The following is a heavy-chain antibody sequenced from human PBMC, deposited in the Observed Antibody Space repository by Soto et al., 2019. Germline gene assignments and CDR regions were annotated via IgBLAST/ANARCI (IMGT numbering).Heavy chain of an antibody. J-gene: IGHJ4*02. CDR3: AKDPYYGGPLDY. CDR1: GFSFSKYD. CDR2: INDRSNYI. Sequence: GGSLRLSCAASGFSFSKYDMNWVRQAPGKGLEWVSSINDRSNYIYYADSVKGRFTISXXXAXXSXXLXXNSXRPXDTAVYYCAKDPYYGGPLDYWGQGTLVTVSS. V-gene: IGHV3-21*06. D-gene: IGHD3-22*01.